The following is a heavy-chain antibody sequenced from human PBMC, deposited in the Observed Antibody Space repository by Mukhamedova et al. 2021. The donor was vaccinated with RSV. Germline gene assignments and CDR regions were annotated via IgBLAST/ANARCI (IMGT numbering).Heavy chain of an antibody. CDR2: ISSSGSTI. J-gene: IGHJ4*02. Sequence: GLEWVSYISSSGSTIYYADSVKGRFTISRDNAKNSLYLQMNSLRAEDTAVYYCARVKYYDFCLDYWGPGTLVTVSS. CDR3: ARVKYYDFCLDY. V-gene: IGHV3-11*01. D-gene: IGHD3/OR15-3a*01.